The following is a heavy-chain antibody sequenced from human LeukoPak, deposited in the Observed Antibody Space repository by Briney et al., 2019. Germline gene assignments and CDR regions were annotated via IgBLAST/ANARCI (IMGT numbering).Heavy chain of an antibody. J-gene: IGHJ4*02. V-gene: IGHV4-34*01. CDR2: INHSGST. CDR1: GGSFSGYY. CDR3: ARGPHYYFDY. Sequence: SETLSLTCAVYGGSFSGYYWSWIRQPPGKGLEWIGEINHSGSTNYNPSLKRRVTISVDTSKNQFSLKLSSVTAADTAVYYCARGPHYYFDYWGQGTLVTVSS.